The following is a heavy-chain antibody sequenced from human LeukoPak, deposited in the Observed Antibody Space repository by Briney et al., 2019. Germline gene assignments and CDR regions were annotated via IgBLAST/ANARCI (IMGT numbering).Heavy chain of an antibody. Sequence: SVKVSCKASGGTFSSYAISWVRQAPGQGLEWMGGIIPIFGTANYAQKFQGRVTITADESTSTAYMELSSLRSEDTAVYYCASRRAGVTSTQYFQHWGQGTLVTVSS. CDR3: ASRRAGVTSTQYFQH. D-gene: IGHD4-23*01. V-gene: IGHV1-69*13. CDR1: GGTFSSYA. CDR2: IIPIFGTA. J-gene: IGHJ1*01.